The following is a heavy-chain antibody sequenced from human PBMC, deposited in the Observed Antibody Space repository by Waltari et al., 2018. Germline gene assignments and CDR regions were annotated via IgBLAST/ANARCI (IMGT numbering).Heavy chain of an antibody. V-gene: IGHV3-21*01. CDR2: ISSSSSYI. CDR1: GFTFSSYS. CDR3: LGELGAAAGIKDY. D-gene: IGHD6-13*01. J-gene: IGHJ4*02. Sequence: EVRLVESGGGLVKPGGSLRLSCAASGFTFSSYSMNWVRQAPGKGLEWVSSISSSSSYIYYADSVKGRFTISRDNAKNSLYLQMNSLRAEDTAVYYCLGELGAAAGIKDYWGQGTLVTVSS.